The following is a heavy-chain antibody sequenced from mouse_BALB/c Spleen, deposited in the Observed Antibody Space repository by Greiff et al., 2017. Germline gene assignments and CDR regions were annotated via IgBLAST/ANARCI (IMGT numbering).Heavy chain of an antibody. CDR1: GYTFTSYW. J-gene: IGHJ2*01. V-gene: IGHV1S81*02. CDR3: ANDYYGSSYGY. Sequence: QVQLKQPGAELVKPGASVKLSCKASGYTFTSYWMHWVKQRPGQGLEWIGEINPSNGRTNYNEKFKSKATLTVDKSSSTAYMQLSSLTSEDSAVYYCANDYYGSSYGYWGQGTTLTVSS. D-gene: IGHD1-1*01. CDR2: INPSNGRT.